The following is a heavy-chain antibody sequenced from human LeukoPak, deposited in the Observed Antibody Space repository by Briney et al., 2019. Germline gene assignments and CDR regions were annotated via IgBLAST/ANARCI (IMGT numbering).Heavy chain of an antibody. Sequence: GGSLRLSCAASGFTFSSYWMSWVRQAPGKGLEWVANIKQGGSEKYYVDSVKGRFTISRDNAKNSLYLQMNSLRAEDTAVYYCARDIGRYYYDSSGYSYWGQGTLVTVSS. CDR2: IKQGGSEK. J-gene: IGHJ4*02. D-gene: IGHD3-22*01. V-gene: IGHV3-7*01. CDR3: ARDIGRYYYDSSGYSY. CDR1: GFTFSSYW.